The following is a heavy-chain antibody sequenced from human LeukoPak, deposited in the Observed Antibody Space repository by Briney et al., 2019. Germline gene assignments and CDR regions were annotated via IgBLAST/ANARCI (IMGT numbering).Heavy chain of an antibody. CDR1: GYTFPGYY. CDR3: ARDQALLWFGELIP. V-gene: IGHV1-2*02. Sequence: ASVKVSRKASGYTFPGYYMHWVRQAPGQGLQWMGWINPNSGGTNYAQKFQGRVTMTRDTSISTAYMERSRLRSDDTAVYYCARDQALLWFGELIPWGQGTLVTVSS. CDR2: INPNSGGT. D-gene: IGHD3-10*01. J-gene: IGHJ5*02.